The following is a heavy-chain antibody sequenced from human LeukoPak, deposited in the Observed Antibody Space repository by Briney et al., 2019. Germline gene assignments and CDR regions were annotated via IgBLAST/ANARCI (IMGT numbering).Heavy chain of an antibody. V-gene: IGHV3-9*01. Sequence: AGGSLRLSCAASGFTFDDYAMHWVRQAPGKGLEWVSGISWNSGSIGYADSVKGRFTISRDNAKNSLYLQMNSLRAEDTALYYCAKDRVRYSSGWYRGYYFDYWGQGTLVTVSS. CDR3: AKDRVRYSSGWYRGYYFDY. J-gene: IGHJ4*02. D-gene: IGHD6-19*01. CDR1: GFTFDDYA. CDR2: ISWNSGSI.